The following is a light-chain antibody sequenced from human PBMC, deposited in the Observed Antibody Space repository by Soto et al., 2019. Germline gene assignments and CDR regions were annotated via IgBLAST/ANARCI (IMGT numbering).Light chain of an antibody. V-gene: IGKV3-20*01. Sequence: EIVLTQSPGTLSLSPGERATLSCRASQSVSSSYLAWYQQKPGQAPRLFIFGASSRATGIPDRFSGSGSGTDFTLTISRLEPEDFAVYYCQQYGSSPMTFGQGPKVEIK. CDR1: QSVSSSY. CDR2: GAS. J-gene: IGKJ1*01. CDR3: QQYGSSPMT.